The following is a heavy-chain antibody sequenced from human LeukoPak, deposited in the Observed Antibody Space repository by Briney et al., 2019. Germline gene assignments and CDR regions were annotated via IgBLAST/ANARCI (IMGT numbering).Heavy chain of an antibody. CDR3: ARDVGSSFSRAVCDY. V-gene: IGHV1-18*04. Sequence: SVKVSCKASGYTFTGYYMHWVRQAPGQGREWMGWISGYNGNTNYAQKLQGRGTMTTDTSTTTAYMEPRSLRSDDTAVYYCARDVGSSFSRAVCDYWGQGTLVTVSS. CDR2: ISGYNGNT. J-gene: IGHJ4*02. D-gene: IGHD6-13*01. CDR1: GYTFTGYY.